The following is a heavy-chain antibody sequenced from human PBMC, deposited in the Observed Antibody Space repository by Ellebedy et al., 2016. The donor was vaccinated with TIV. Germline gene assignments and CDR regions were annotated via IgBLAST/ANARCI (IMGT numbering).Heavy chain of an antibody. CDR3: TTSSGWYKVFDY. J-gene: IGHJ4*02. CDR2: IKSKTDGGTT. CDR1: GFTFSNAW. Sequence: GESLKISCAASGFTFSNAWMSWVRQAPGKGLEWVGCIKSKTDGGTTDYAAPVKGRFTISRDDSKNTLYLQMNSLKTKDTAVYYCTTSSGWYKVFDYWGQGTLVTVSS. V-gene: IGHV3-15*01. D-gene: IGHD6-19*01.